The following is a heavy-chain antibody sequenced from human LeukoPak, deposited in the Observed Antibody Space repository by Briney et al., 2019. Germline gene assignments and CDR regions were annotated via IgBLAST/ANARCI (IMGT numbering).Heavy chain of an antibody. Sequence: ASVKVSCKASGYTFTGYYIHWVRQAPGQGLEWMGWINPSSGDTNYAQKFQGRVTMTRDTSISTAYMELSRLRSDDTAVYYCARDSYDSSQLFDYWGQGTLVTVSS. J-gene: IGHJ4*02. CDR3: ARDSYDSSQLFDY. V-gene: IGHV1-2*02. D-gene: IGHD3-22*01. CDR2: INPSSGDT. CDR1: GYTFTGYY.